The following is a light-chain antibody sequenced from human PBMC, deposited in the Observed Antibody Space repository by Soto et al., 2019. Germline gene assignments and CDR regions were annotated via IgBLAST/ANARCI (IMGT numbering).Light chain of an antibody. Sequence: QSALTQPASVSGSPGQSITISCTGTSSDVGGYNYVSWYQHHPGKAPKLMIYDVSNRPSGVSNRFSGYKSGNTGSLTISGLQAEDEADYYCSSYTSSSTVVFGGGTKLTVL. CDR3: SSYTSSSTVV. V-gene: IGLV2-14*03. CDR1: SSDVGGYNY. CDR2: DVS. J-gene: IGLJ2*01.